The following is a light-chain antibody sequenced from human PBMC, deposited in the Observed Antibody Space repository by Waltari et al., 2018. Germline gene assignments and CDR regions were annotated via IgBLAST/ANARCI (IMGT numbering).Light chain of an antibody. CDR3: QQLNSYPHT. Sequence: IQLTQSPSSLSASVGDRVTITCRASQGISSYLAWYQQEAGKAPKLLIYDASTLQSGVPSRFSCSGSGTDFTLTISSLQPEDFSTYYCQQLNSYPHTFGQGTKVEIK. V-gene: IGKV1-9*01. CDR2: DAS. CDR1: QGISSY. J-gene: IGKJ1*01.